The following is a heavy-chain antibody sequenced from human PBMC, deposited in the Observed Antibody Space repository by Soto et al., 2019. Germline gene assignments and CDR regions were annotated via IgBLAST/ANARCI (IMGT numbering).Heavy chain of an antibody. J-gene: IGHJ3*02. V-gene: IGHV1-69*01. CDR2: IIPIFGTA. Sequence: QVQLVQSGAEVKKPGSSVKVSCKASGGTFSSYAISWVRQAPGQGLEWMGGIIPIFGTANYAQKFQGRVTITADETTSKDYMELSSLRSEDTAVYYCARRVRYCSSTSCYLDAFDIWGQGTMVTVSS. CDR1: GGTFSSYA. CDR3: ARRVRYCSSTSCYLDAFDI. D-gene: IGHD2-2*01.